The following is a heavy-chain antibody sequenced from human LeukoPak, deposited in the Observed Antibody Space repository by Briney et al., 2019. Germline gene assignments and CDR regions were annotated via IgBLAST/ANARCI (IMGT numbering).Heavy chain of an antibody. Sequence: SQTLSLTCTVSGGSISSGSYYWSWIRQPAGTGLEWIGRIYTSGSTNYNPSLKSRVTISVDTSKNQFSLKLSSVTAADTAVYYCARLITGTTTAFGIWGQGTMVTVSS. CDR2: IYTSGST. J-gene: IGHJ3*02. D-gene: IGHD1-7*01. V-gene: IGHV4-61*02. CDR1: GGSISSGSYY. CDR3: ARLITGTTTAFGI.